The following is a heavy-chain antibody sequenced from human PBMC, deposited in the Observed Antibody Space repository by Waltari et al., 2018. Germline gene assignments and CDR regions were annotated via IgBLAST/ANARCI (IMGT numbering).Heavy chain of an antibody. V-gene: IGHV3-23*01. CDR2: ISGSGGST. CDR1: GFTFSSYA. D-gene: IGHD2-15*01. CDR3: AKVKGSDYYFDY. J-gene: IGHJ4*02. Sequence: EVQLLESGGGLVQPGGSLRLSCAASGFTFSSYAISWVRQAPGKGLERVSAISGSGGSTYYADSMKGRFTISRDNSKNTLYLQMNSLRAEDTAVYYCAKVKGSDYYFDYWGQGTLVTVSS.